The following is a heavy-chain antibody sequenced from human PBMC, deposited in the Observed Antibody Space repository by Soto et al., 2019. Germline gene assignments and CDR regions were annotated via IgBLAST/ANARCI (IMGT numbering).Heavy chain of an antibody. Sequence: PGGSLRLSCAASGFTFDDYGMSWVRQAPGKGLEWVSGINWNGGSTGYADSVKGRFTISRDNAKNSLYLQMNSLRAEDTALYHCARAPGYCSSTSCYEYYFDYWSQGTLVTVSS. D-gene: IGHD2-2*01. CDR1: GFTFDDYG. V-gene: IGHV3-20*01. J-gene: IGHJ4*02. CDR2: INWNGGST. CDR3: ARAPGYCSSTSCYEYYFDY.